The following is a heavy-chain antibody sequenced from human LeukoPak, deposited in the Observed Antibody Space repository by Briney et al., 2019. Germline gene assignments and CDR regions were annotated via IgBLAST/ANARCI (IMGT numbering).Heavy chain of an antibody. V-gene: IGHV3-74*01. CDR3: ARGPNSNWSGLDF. Sequence: GGSLRLSCTASGFSFSGHWMHWARQLPGKGLVWVSRISPTGSTSSYADSVKGRFTVSRDNAKNTLYLQVNNLRAEDTAVYYCARGPNSNWSGLDFWGQGTLLTVSS. CDR2: ISPTGSTS. D-gene: IGHD6-6*01. CDR1: GFSFSGHW. J-gene: IGHJ4*02.